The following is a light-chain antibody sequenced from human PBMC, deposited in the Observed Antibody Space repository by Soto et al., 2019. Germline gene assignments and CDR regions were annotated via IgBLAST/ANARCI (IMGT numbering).Light chain of an antibody. CDR3: QQFGSSPGFT. Sequence: EIVLTQSPGTLSLSPGERATLSCRASQSINSRYLAWYQQKPGQAPMLLIYGASSRATSIPDRFSGSGSGTDFTLTISRLEPEDFAVYYCQQFGSSPGFTFGPGTIVDIK. CDR2: GAS. J-gene: IGKJ3*01. V-gene: IGKV3-20*01. CDR1: QSINSRY.